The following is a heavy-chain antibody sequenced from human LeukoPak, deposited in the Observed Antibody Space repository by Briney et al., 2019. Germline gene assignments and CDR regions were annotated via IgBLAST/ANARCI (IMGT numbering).Heavy chain of an antibody. Sequence: PSETLSLACSVSGGSISRSSYYWTCIRQSPGRGLEWIGNTYYSGSTLYNPSLKSRVTISVDTSKNQFSLRLTSVTAADTAVYYCARPRGDLWSGYDYWGQGVLVTVSP. CDR2: TYYSGST. CDR1: GGSISRSSYY. J-gene: IGHJ4*02. CDR3: ARPRGDLWSGYDY. D-gene: IGHD3-3*01. V-gene: IGHV4-39*01.